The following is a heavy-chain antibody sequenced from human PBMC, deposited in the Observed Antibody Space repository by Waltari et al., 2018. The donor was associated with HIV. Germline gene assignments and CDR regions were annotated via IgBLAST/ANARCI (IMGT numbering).Heavy chain of an antibody. CDR3: AKQWHWLLSKGGYFDN. V-gene: IGHV3-23*01. D-gene: IGHD3-9*01. J-gene: IGHJ4*02. CDR1: GFTFSSYG. Sequence: EVQLLESGGGLVQPGGSLRLSCAVSGFTFSSYGMSWVRQAPGKGLGWVSGLSGSGAKTHNADSVEGRFTISRDNAKNTVYLRLDSLRVEDTAVDYCAKQWHWLLSKGGYFDNWGQGIMVIVSS. CDR2: LSGSGAKT.